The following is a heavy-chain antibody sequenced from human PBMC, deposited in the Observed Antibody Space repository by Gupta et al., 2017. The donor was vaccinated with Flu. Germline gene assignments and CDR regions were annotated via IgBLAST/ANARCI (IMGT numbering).Heavy chain of an antibody. V-gene: IGHV4-59*08. Sequence: SWIRQSPGKGLEWIGYIHSSGGTNYNPSLRSRVSISVDTSKSQFSLTLSSVTAADTALYYCARLGFCGSTSCPYGYHHYMDVWGNGTRVTVSS. J-gene: IGHJ6*03. CDR3: ARLGFCGSTSCPYGYHHYMDV. CDR2: IHSSGGT. D-gene: IGHD2-2*01.